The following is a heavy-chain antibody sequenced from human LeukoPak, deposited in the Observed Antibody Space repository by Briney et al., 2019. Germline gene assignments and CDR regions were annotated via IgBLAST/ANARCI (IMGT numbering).Heavy chain of an antibody. J-gene: IGHJ4*02. Sequence: PGGSLRLSCAASGFTFSSYAMSWVRQAPGKGLEWVSAISGSGGSTYYADSVKGRFTISRDNSKNTLYLQMNSLRAEDTAVYYCAKDPWYYGSGIFPSYYFDYWGQGTLVTVSS. V-gene: IGHV3-23*01. CDR2: ISGSGGST. CDR3: AKDPWYYGSGIFPSYYFDY. D-gene: IGHD3-10*01. CDR1: GFTFSSYA.